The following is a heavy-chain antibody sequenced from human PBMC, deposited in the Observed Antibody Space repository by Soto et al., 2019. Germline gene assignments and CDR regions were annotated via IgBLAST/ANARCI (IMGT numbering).Heavy chain of an antibody. D-gene: IGHD4-17*01. Sequence: QVQLVQSGAEVKKPGSSVKVSCEASGGAFGSYSNTWVRQAPGQGLEWMGRINPSLGIPDYAQKFQGRVVITADKSTSTAYMERTSLKSDATAPYYCAWVADYSDYKLDVCAQGTTVTVSS. CDR3: AWVADYSDYKLDV. CDR2: INPSLGIP. J-gene: IGHJ6*02. CDR1: GGAFGSYS. V-gene: IGHV1-69*02.